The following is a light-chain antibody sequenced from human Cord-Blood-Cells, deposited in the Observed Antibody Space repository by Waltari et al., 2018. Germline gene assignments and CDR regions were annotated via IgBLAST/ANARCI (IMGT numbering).Light chain of an antibody. CDR3: QQYNSYWT. CDR1: QSISSW. CDR2: KAS. Sequence: DIQMIQSPSTLSASVGDRVTITCRVSQSISSWLAWYQQKPGKAPKLLIYKASSLESGVPSRFSGSGSATEFTLTISSLQPDDFANYYCQQYNSYWTFGQGTKVEIK. J-gene: IGKJ1*01. V-gene: IGKV1-5*03.